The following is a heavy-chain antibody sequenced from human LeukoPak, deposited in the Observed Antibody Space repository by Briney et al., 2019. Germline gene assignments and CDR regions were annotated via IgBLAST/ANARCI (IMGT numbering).Heavy chain of an antibody. D-gene: IGHD4-17*01. CDR1: GDSISSGNFY. J-gene: IGHJ4*02. CDR3: ARDHGDFVQHD. CDR2: IYYNGIT. Sequence: SETLSLTCTVSGDSISSGNFYWGWIRQPPGKELQWIGSIYYNGITHYNPSLESRVTISADTSTNEFSLKLRSVTAADTAMYYCARDHGDFVQHDWGQGTLVTVSS. V-gene: IGHV4-39*01.